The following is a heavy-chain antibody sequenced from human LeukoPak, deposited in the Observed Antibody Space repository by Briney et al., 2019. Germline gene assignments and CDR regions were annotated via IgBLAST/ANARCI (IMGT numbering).Heavy chain of an antibody. Sequence: SETLSLTCAVYGGSFSGYYWSWIRQPPGKGLEWIGEINHSGSTNYNPSLKSRVTISVDTSKNQFSLKLSFVTAADTAVYYCARGDYYGSGSLYYYYGMDVWGQGTTVTVSS. V-gene: IGHV4-34*01. J-gene: IGHJ6*02. CDR1: GGSFSGYY. CDR2: INHSGST. CDR3: ARGDYYGSGSLYYYYGMDV. D-gene: IGHD3-10*01.